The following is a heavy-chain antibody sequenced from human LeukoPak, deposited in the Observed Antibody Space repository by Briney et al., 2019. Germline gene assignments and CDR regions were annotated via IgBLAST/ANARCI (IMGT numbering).Heavy chain of an antibody. CDR2: MNPNSGNT. Sequence: ASVKVSCKASGYTFTSYDINWVRQATGQGLEWMGWMNPNSGNTGYAQKFQGRVTITRNTSISTAYMELSSLRSEDTAVYYCARGNGDIVVVSAAIWAFDIWGQGTMVTVSS. J-gene: IGHJ3*02. V-gene: IGHV1-8*01. CDR1: GYTFTSYD. D-gene: IGHD2-2*01. CDR3: ARGNGDIVVVSAAIWAFDI.